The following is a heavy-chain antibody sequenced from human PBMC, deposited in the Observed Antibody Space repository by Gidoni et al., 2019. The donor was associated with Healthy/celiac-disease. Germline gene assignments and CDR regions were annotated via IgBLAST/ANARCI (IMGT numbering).Heavy chain of an antibody. V-gene: IGHV3-7*01. Sequence: EVQLVESGGGLVQPGGSLRLSCAASGFTVSSYWMSWVRQAPGKGLEWVANIKQDGSEKYYVDSVKGRFTISRDNAKNSLYLQMNSLRAEDTAVYYCARVGGELGDLLDYWGQGTLVTVSS. CDR2: IKQDGSEK. J-gene: IGHJ4*02. CDR1: GFTVSSYW. CDR3: ARVGGELGDLLDY. D-gene: IGHD7-27*01.